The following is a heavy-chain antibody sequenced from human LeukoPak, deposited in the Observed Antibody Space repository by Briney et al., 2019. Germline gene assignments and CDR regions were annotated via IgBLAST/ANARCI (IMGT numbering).Heavy chain of an antibody. CDR2: ISGSGGST. D-gene: IGHD3-22*01. CDR1: GFTFSTYW. J-gene: IGHJ3*02. Sequence: GGSLRLSCAASGFTFSTYWMSWVRQAPGKGLEWVSAISGSGGSTYYADSVKGRFTISRDNSKNTLYLQMNSLRAEDTAVYYCAKGNSSGYYNAFDIWGQGTMVTVSS. V-gene: IGHV3-23*01. CDR3: AKGNSSGYYNAFDI.